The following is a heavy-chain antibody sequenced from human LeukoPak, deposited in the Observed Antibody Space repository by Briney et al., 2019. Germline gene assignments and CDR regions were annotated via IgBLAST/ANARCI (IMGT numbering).Heavy chain of an antibody. D-gene: IGHD1-26*01. Sequence: SETLSLTCTVSGGSISSYYWSWIRQPPGKGLEWIGYIYYSGSTYYNPSLKSRVTISVDTSKNQFSLKLSSVTAADTAVYYCARDTSYYYGMDVWGQGTTVTVSS. CDR2: IYYSGST. CDR3: ARDTSYYYGMDV. J-gene: IGHJ6*02. CDR1: GGSISSYY. V-gene: IGHV4-30-4*08.